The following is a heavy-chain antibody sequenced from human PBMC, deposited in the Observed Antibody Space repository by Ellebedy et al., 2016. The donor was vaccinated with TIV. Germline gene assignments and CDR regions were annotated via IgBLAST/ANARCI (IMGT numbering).Heavy chain of an antibody. Sequence: SVKVSCKASGGTFRNYAISWVRQAPGQGLEWMGGIIAVFGTTNYAQKFQGIVTITADDLPRTAYMEVSSLESDDTAVYYCARGRSYVPYYFDSWGQGTLVTVSS. J-gene: IGHJ4*02. CDR2: IIAVFGTT. D-gene: IGHD3-16*01. CDR1: GGTFRNYA. V-gene: IGHV1-69*13. CDR3: ARGRSYVPYYFDS.